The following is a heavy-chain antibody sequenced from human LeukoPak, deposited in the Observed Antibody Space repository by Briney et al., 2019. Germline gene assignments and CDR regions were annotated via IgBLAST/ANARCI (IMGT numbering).Heavy chain of an antibody. CDR1: GGSISSSSHY. D-gene: IGHD5-12*01. V-gene: IGHV4-39*07. J-gene: IGHJ4*02. Sequence: SETLSLTCTVSGGSISSSSHYWGWIRQPPGKGLEWIGSIYYSGSTYYNPSLKSRVTISVDTSKNQFSLKLSSVTAADTAVYYCARGGYSGYVDYWGQGTLVTVSS. CDR2: IYYSGST. CDR3: ARGGYSGYVDY.